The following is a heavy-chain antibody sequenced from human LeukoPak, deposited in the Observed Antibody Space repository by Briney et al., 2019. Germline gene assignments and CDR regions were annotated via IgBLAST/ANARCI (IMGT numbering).Heavy chain of an antibody. CDR3: TKRVKYGGTWDHFAD. D-gene: IGHD1-26*01. CDR2: VNADGGNT. J-gene: IGHJ4*02. V-gene: IGHV3-23*01. CDR1: GFTFDNYC. Sequence: AGGSLRLSCAASGFTFDNYCMSWVRQAPGKGLEWVSTVNADGGNTYYADSVKGRFTISRDNSKSTLILQMNSLRVEDTALYYCTKRVKYGGTWDHFADWGQGTLVTVSS.